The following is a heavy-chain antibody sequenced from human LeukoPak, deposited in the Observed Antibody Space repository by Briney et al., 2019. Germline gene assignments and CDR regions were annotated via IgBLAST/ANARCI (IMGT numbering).Heavy chain of an antibody. V-gene: IGHV4-59*08. D-gene: IGHD2-2*01. CDR2: IYYSGST. J-gene: IGHJ6*02. CDR3: ARHTPESRRNGMDV. CDR1: GGSISSYY. Sequence: SETLSLTCTVSGGSISSYYWSWIRQPPGKGLEWIGYIYYSGSTNYNPSLKSRVTISVDTSKTQFSLKLNSVTAADTAMYYCARHTPESRRNGMDVWGQGTTVTVSS.